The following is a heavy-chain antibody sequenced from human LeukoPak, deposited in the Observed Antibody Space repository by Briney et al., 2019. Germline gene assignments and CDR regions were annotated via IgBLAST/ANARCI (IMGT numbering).Heavy chain of an antibody. V-gene: IGHV3-48*03. Sequence: GGSLRLSCAASGFTFSSYEMNWVRQAPGKGLEWVSYISSSGSTIYYADSVKGRFTISRDNAKNSLYLQMNSLRAEDTAVYYCARTRTWYSSGWYTSADEYYFDYWGQGTLVTVSS. D-gene: IGHD6-19*01. CDR2: ISSSGSTI. CDR1: GFTFSSYE. J-gene: IGHJ4*02. CDR3: ARTRTWYSSGWYTSADEYYFDY.